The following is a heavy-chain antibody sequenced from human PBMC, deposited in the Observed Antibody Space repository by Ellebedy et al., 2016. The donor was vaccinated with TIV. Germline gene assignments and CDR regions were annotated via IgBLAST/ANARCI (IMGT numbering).Heavy chain of an antibody. Sequence: PGGSLRLSCAASGFTFSRYGMHWVRQAPGKGLEWVADMSYDGSNKYYADSVKGRFTISRDSSKNTLYLQMNSLRAEDTAVYYCAKDAREMARISWEYDYWGQGTLVTVSS. CDR1: GFTFSRYG. CDR3: AKDAREMARISWEYDY. CDR2: MSYDGSNK. V-gene: IGHV3-30*18. J-gene: IGHJ4*02. D-gene: IGHD5-24*01.